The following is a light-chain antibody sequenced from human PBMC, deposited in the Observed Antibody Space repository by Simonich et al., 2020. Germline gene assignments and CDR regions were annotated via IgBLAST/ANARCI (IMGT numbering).Light chain of an antibody. CDR2: RNN. CDR3: AAWDDSLSGRVV. J-gene: IGLJ2*01. CDR1: SSNIGSNY. V-gene: IGLV1-47*01. Sequence: QSVLTQPPSASGTPGQRVTISCSGSSSNIGSNYVYWYQPLPGTAPKLLIYRNNQRPSGVPDRFSVSKSGTSASLAISGLRSEDEADYYCAAWDDSLSGRVVFGGGTKLTVL.